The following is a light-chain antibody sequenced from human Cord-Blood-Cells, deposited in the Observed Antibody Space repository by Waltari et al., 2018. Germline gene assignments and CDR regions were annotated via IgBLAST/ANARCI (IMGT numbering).Light chain of an antibody. J-gene: IGKJ4*02. CDR1: QSVLYSSNNKNY. Sequence: DIVMTQSPDSLAVSLGERATINCKSSQSVLYSSNNKNYLAWYQKKSGAPPKLLSYWAATQEAAVPDRVSGSGSGTYFTLTISSLQAEDVAVYDCHKFYSTPLTFGGGTKVENK. V-gene: IGKV4-1*01. CDR3: HKFYSTPLT. CDR2: WAA.